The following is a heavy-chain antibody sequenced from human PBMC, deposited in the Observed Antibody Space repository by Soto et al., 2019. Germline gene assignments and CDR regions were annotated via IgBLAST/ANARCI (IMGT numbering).Heavy chain of an antibody. V-gene: IGHV1-69*01. CDR1: GGTFSNYA. CDR3: ARPYSSSWPPFCVYGTEV. D-gene: IGHD6-13*01. CDR2: ITPIFGTT. Sequence: QVQLVQSGAEVKKPGSSVKVSCKASGGTFSNYAISWVRQAPGQGLEWMGGITPIFGTTDYAQRFQGRVTITADESTSTGYMELSSLSSEDTAVYYCARPYSSSWPPFCVYGTEVWGKGPTVTVSS. J-gene: IGHJ6*04.